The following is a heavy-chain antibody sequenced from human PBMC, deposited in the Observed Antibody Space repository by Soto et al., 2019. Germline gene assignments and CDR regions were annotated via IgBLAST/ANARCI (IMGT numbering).Heavy chain of an antibody. CDR2: ISSSSDYI. Sequence: PGGSLRLSCAASGFTFSIYSMSWVRQAPGKGLEWVSSISSSSDYIYYADSVKGRFTISRDNAKNSLYLQMNSLRAEDTAVYYCARSPGRDGYIHFEYWGQGILVTVSS. J-gene: IGHJ4*02. V-gene: IGHV3-21*01. D-gene: IGHD5-12*01. CDR1: GFTFSIYS. CDR3: ARSPGRDGYIHFEY.